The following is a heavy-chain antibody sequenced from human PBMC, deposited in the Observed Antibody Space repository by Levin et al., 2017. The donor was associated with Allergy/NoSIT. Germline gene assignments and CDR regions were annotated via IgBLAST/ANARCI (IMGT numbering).Heavy chain of an antibody. V-gene: IGHV5-51*01. CDR3: ARLPNIKTQTSFFDY. CDR2: IYPGDSDT. CDR1: GFSFDTFW. D-gene: IGHD1-14*01. Sequence: HGESLKISCRVSGFSFDTFWIAWVRQRPGKGLEWVGIIYPGDSDTSYSPSFQGQVTISTDRSITTAYLQWNSLKASDTGIYYCARLPNIKTQTSFFDYWGQGTPVTVSS. J-gene: IGHJ4*02.